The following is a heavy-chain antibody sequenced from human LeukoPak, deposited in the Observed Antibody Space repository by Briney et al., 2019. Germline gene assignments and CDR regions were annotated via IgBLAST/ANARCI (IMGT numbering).Heavy chain of an antibody. V-gene: IGHV3-23*01. Sequence: PGGSLRLSCAASGFTFSTYAMTWVRQAPGRGLEWVSGISGSGGSTYFADSVKGRFTISRDNAKNSLYLQMNSLRAEDTALYYCARERAEDGYNWNWRGPLDYWGQGTLVTVSS. CDR3: ARERAEDGYNWNWRGPLDY. J-gene: IGHJ4*02. CDR1: GFTFSTYA. D-gene: IGHD5-24*01. CDR2: ISGSGGST.